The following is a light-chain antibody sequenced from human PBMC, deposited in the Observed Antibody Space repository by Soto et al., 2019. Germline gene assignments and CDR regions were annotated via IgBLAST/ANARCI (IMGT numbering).Light chain of an antibody. CDR1: QSVSSY. CDR3: QQRSNWPS. J-gene: IGKJ5*01. V-gene: IGKV3-11*01. CDR2: DAS. Sequence: EIVLTQSPATLSLSPGERATLSCRASQSVSSYLAWYQQKPGQAPRLLIYDASNRATGIPARFSGSGSGTDFTLIISSREPEDFAVYYCQQRSNWPSSGQGTRLEIK.